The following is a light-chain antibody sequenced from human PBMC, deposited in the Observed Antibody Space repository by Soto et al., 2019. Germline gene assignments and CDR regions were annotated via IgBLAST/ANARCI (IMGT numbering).Light chain of an antibody. CDR1: DNDIGVYNY. CDR3: SSYTTSTTRV. J-gene: IGLJ3*02. CDR2: DVT. V-gene: IGLV2-14*01. Sequence: QSALTQPVSVSGSPGQSITISCTGTDNDIGVYNYVSWYQQHRGKAPKLIIYDVTNRPSGVSNRFSGSKSGNTASLTISGLQAEDEADYYCSSYTTSTTRVFGGGTKLTVL.